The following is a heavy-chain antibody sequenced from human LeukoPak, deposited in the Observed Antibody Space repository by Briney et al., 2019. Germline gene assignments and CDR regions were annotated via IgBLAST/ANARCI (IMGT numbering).Heavy chain of an antibody. J-gene: IGHJ4*02. V-gene: IGHV4-31*03. Sequence: SQTLYLTCTVSGGSISSGGYYWSWIRQLPGKGLEWMGYIHYTGYTFLIPSLKSRVTMSLGTSENQFSLKLSSATAADTAVYYCARYCSGDTCRYFDYWGQGTLVTVSS. CDR3: ARYCSGDTCRYFDY. CDR2: IHYTGYT. D-gene: IGHD2-15*01. CDR1: GGSISSGGYY.